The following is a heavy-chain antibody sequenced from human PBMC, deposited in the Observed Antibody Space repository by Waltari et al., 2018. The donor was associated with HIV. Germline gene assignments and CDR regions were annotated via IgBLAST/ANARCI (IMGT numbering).Heavy chain of an antibody. CDR3: ARAGNIVGAQLDS. Sequence: QVQLQESGPGLVKPSETLSLTCTVSGAHNSSHYWNWTRQPAGKGLEWIGGIYSGGRTDYNPSLKSRVTMSLDTSKNQFSLRLRSVTAADTAVYYCARAGNIVGAQLDSWGQGTLVTVSS. CDR1: GAHNSSHY. CDR2: IYSGGRT. V-gene: IGHV4-4*07. D-gene: IGHD1-26*01. J-gene: IGHJ4*02.